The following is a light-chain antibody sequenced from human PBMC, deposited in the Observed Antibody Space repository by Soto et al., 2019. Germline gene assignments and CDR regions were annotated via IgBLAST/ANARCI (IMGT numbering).Light chain of an antibody. CDR3: HQYSSSPRT. V-gene: IGKV3-20*01. Sequence: EVVLTQSPGTLSLSPGERATLSCRASQSVSNNYLAWYQQKPGQAPRLLIYGASTRATGVPDRFSGSGSGTEFTLTLSRLEPEDFVVFYCHQYSSSPRTFGQGTRVEVK. J-gene: IGKJ1*01. CDR2: GAS. CDR1: QSVSNNY.